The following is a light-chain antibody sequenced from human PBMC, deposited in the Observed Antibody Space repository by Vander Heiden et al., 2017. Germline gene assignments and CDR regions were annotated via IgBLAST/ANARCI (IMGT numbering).Light chain of an antibody. CDR2: EVS. J-gene: IGLJ1*01. CDR3: SSYTNDSPLDV. Sequence: QSALTQPASVSGSPGQSITIPCTGSTSDAAYYQYVSWYQQHPDKAPKLMMYEVSKRPSGISSRFSGSYSGNTASLTISGLQAEDEADYDCSSYTNDSPLDVFGTGTKVTVL. V-gene: IGLV2-14*01. CDR1: TSDAAYYQY.